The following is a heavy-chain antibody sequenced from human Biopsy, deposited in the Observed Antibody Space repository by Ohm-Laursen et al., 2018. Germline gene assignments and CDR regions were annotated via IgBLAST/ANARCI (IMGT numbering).Heavy chain of an antibody. D-gene: IGHD2/OR15-2a*01. CDR1: GGSISSDY. J-gene: IGHJ6*02. V-gene: IGHV4-59*07. CDR3: ARATNSTGWPYYYFYCMDV. CDR2: IYYSGST. Sequence: SDTLSLTCTVSGGSISSDYWSWIRQTPGKGLEWIGYIYYSGSTNYNPSLKGRVTISVDTSKNQFSLRLNSVTAADTAVYYCARATNSTGWPYYYFYCMDVWGQGTTVTVSS.